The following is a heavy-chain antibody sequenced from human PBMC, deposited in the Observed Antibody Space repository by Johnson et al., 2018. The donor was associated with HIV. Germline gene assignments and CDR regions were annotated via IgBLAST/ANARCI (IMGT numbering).Heavy chain of an antibody. CDR1: GFTFSSTP. Sequence: QVQLVESGGGVVQPGRSLRLSCAASGFTFSSTPMHWVRQAPGKGLEWVAVISYDGSNKYYADSVKGRFTISRDNSKNTLYLQMNSLRAEDTAVYYCAKRFGYDNRGDKFDFWGQGAMVTVSS. CDR2: ISYDGSNK. CDR3: AKRFGYDNRGDKFDF. J-gene: IGHJ3*01. V-gene: IGHV3-30-3*02. D-gene: IGHD3-22*01.